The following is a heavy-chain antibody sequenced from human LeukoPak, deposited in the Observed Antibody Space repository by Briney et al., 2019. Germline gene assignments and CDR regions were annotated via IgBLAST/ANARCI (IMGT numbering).Heavy chain of an antibody. CDR1: GFTFSDYT. J-gene: IGHJ4*02. Sequence: PGGSLRLSCAASGFTFSDYTMSWVRQAPGKGLEWVSTISVSGGRTYYPDSVKGRFTISRDNSKNTLYLQMNSLTDEDTAVYYCARGAFFSTYYFGAGSADYWGQGTLVTVSS. V-gene: IGHV3-23*01. D-gene: IGHD3-10*01. CDR2: ISVSGGRT. CDR3: ARGAFFSTYYFGAGSADY.